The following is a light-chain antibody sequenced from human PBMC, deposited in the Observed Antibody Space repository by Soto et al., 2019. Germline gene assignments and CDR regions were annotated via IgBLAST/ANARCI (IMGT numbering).Light chain of an antibody. Sequence: QSALTQPASVSGSPGQSITISCTGTSSVVGGYNLVSWYQQHPGKAPKLMIYEGSKRPSGVSNRFSGSKSGNTASLTISGLQAEDEADYYCCSYAGSSPYVFGTGTKVTVL. CDR1: SSVVGGYNL. CDR2: EGS. J-gene: IGLJ1*01. CDR3: CSYAGSSPYV. V-gene: IGLV2-23*01.